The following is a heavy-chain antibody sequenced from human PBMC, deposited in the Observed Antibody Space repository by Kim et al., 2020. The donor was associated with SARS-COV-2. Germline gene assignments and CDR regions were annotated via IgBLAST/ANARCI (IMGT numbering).Heavy chain of an antibody. CDR1: GGSFSGYY. CDR3: ARAPPPYSGSYFLDY. V-gene: IGHV4-34*01. CDR2: INHSGST. J-gene: IGHJ4*02. Sequence: SETLSLTCAVYGGSFSGYYWSWIRQPPGKGLEWIGEINHSGSTNYNPSLKSRVTISVDTSKNQFSLKLSSVTAADTAVYYCARAPPPYSGSYFLDYWGQGTLVTVSS. D-gene: IGHD1-26*01.